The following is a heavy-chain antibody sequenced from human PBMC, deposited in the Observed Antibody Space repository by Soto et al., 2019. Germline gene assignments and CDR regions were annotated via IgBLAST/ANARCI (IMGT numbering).Heavy chain of an antibody. CDR3: ARDRDIVVVPAANVIPAPYYYGMDV. D-gene: IGHD2-2*01. CDR1: GFTFSSYG. Sequence: GGSLRLSCAASGFTFSSYGMHWVRQAPGKGLEWVAVIWYDGSNKYYADSVKGRFTISRDNSKNTLYLQMNSLRAEDTAVYYCARDRDIVVVPAANVIPAPYYYGMDVWGQGTTVTVSS. J-gene: IGHJ6*02. CDR2: IWYDGSNK. V-gene: IGHV3-33*01.